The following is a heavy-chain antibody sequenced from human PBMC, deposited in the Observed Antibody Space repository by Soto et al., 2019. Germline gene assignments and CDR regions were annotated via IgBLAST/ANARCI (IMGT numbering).Heavy chain of an antibody. V-gene: IGHV1-69*02. CDR3: ARAYSSGWYAPDAFDI. D-gene: IGHD6-19*01. CDR2: IIPILGIA. J-gene: IGHJ3*02. Sequence: QVQLVQSGAEVKKPGSSVKVSCKASGGTFSSYTISWVRQAPGQGLEWMGRIIPILGIANYAQKFQGRVTITADKSTSTAYMELSSLRSEDTAVYYCARAYSSGWYAPDAFDIWGQGTMVTVSS. CDR1: GGTFSSYT.